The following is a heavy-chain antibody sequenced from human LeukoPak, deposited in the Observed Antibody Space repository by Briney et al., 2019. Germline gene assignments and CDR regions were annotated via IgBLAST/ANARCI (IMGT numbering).Heavy chain of an antibody. CDR3: AKVTGGDMITYGGLDY. CDR1: GFTFSGYA. Sequence: GGSLRLSCAASGFTFSGYAMSWVRQAPGKGLEWVSAIIGSGDTTYYAASVKGRLTISRDNSKNTLYLQMNSLRAEDTAVYYCAKVTGGDMITYGGLDYWGQGTLVTVSS. V-gene: IGHV3-23*01. CDR2: IIGSGDTT. J-gene: IGHJ4*02. D-gene: IGHD3-16*01.